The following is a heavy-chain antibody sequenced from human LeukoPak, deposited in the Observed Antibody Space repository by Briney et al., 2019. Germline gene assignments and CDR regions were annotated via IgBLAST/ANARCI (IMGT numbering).Heavy chain of an antibody. J-gene: IGHJ3*02. CDR2: INPVGGGT. Sequence: ASVKVSCKASGYTFTDHYMHWVRQAPGQGLEGRGIINPVGGGTTYAQHFQGRVTMTRDTSTSTVYMELRSLRSEDTAVYYCATPRQWLAAFDIWGQGTMVTVSS. CDR1: GYTFTDHY. D-gene: IGHD6-19*01. CDR3: ATPRQWLAAFDI. V-gene: IGHV1-46*01.